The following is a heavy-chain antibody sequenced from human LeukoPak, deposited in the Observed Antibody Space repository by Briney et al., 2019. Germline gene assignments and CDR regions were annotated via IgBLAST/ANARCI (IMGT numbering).Heavy chain of an antibody. J-gene: IGHJ5*02. CDR3: ASSIAVAGTCFDP. D-gene: IGHD6-19*01. CDR2: IYTSGST. V-gene: IGHV4-4*08. CDR1: GDSISIYY. Sequence: SETLSLTCTVCGDSISIYYWIWIRQPPGKGLEWLGYIYTSGSTNYNPSLKSRVTISVDTSKNQFSLKLSSVTAADTAVYYCASSIAVAGTCFDPWGQGTLVTVSS.